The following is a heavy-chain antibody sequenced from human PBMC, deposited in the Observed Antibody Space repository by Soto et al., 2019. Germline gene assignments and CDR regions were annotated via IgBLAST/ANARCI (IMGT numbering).Heavy chain of an antibody. J-gene: IGHJ6*02. CDR2: IFYSGST. D-gene: IGHD2-15*01. Sequence: PSETLSLTCTVSGGSISSSSYYWGWIRQPPGKGQERIGSIFYSGSTYYNPSLKSRVTISVDTSKNQFSLKLSSVTAADTAVYYCARHLTYCSAGSCYSDFPYYGMDVWGQGTTVTVSS. CDR3: ARHLTYCSAGSCYSDFPYYGMDV. CDR1: GGSISSSSYY. V-gene: IGHV4-39*01.